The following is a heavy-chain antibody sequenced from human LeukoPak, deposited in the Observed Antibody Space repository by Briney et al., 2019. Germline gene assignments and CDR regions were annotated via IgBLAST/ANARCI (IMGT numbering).Heavy chain of an antibody. CDR1: GFTFSSYA. J-gene: IGHJ4*02. D-gene: IGHD5-18*01. Sequence: GGSLRLSCAASGFTFSSYAMSWVRQAPGKGLEWVSAISGSGGSTYYADSVKGRFTISRDNSKNTLYLQMNSLRAEDTAVCYCAKVGIQLYYFDYWGQGTLVTVSS. CDR3: AKVGIQLYYFDY. V-gene: IGHV3-23*01. CDR2: ISGSGGST.